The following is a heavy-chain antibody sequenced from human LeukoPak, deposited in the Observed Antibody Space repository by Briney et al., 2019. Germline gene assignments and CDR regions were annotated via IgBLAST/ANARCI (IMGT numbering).Heavy chain of an antibody. D-gene: IGHD2-8*02. Sequence: ASVKVSCKVSGYTLTELSMHWVRQAPGKGLEWMGGFDPEDGETIYAQKFQGRVTVTADESTSTAYMELSSLRSEDTAVYYCARILGTEDYWGQGTLVTVSS. CDR3: ARILGTEDY. CDR1: GYTLTELS. V-gene: IGHV1-24*01. J-gene: IGHJ4*02. CDR2: FDPEDGET.